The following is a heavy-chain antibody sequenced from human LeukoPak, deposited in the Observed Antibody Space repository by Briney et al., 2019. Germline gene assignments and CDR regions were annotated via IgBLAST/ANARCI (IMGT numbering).Heavy chain of an antibody. V-gene: IGHV4-4*02. CDR2: VNLQGST. CDR3: AREGGPYRPLDY. Sequence: AVTLSLTCGVSGGSITNTNYWTWVRQPPGKGLEWIGEVNLQGSTNYNPSLMGRVAISVDTSENNISLQLTSVTAADTAVYYCAREGGPYRPLDYSGQGTLVTVSS. J-gene: IGHJ4*02. CDR1: GGSITNTNY.